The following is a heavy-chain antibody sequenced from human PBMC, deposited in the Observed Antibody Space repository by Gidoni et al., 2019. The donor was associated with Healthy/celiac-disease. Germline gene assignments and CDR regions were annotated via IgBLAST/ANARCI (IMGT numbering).Heavy chain of an antibody. V-gene: IGHV4-59*01. CDR3: GATSDYYYYYMDV. J-gene: IGHJ6*03. Sequence: QVQLQESGPGLVKPSETLSLTCTVSGGSISSYYWSWIRQPPGKGLEWIGYIYYSGSTNYNPSLKRRVTISVDTSKNQFSRKLSSVTAADTAVYYCGATSDYYYYYMDVWGKGTTVTVSS. CDR1: GGSISSYY. CDR2: IYYSGST. D-gene: IGHD5-12*01.